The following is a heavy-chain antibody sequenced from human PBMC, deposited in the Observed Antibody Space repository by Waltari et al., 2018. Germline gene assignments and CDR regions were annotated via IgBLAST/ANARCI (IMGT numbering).Heavy chain of an antibody. D-gene: IGHD4-17*01. J-gene: IGHJ2*01. Sequence: QVQLQQWGAGLLKPSETLSLTCAVYGGSFSGYYWSWIRQPPGKGLEWIGEINHSGSTNYNPSLKSRVTIAVDTSKNQFSLKLSSGTAADTAVYYCARGSGGTVTTFRYFDLWGRGTLVTVSS. CDR1: GGSFSGYY. CDR2: INHSGST. V-gene: IGHV4-34*01. CDR3: ARGSGGTVTTFRYFDL.